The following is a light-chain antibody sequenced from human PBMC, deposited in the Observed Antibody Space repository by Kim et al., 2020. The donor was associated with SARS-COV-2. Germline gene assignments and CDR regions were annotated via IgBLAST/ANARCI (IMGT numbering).Light chain of an antibody. CDR2: DAS. Sequence: EIVLTQSPGTLSLSPGERATFSCRASQSVSGSDLAWYQQKPGQAPRLLIYDASTRATGIPDRFSGSGSGSDFTLTISRLEPADFAVYYCHHYGTSPRTFGGGTKVDIK. CDR3: HHYGTSPRT. J-gene: IGKJ4*01. V-gene: IGKV3-20*01. CDR1: QSVSGSD.